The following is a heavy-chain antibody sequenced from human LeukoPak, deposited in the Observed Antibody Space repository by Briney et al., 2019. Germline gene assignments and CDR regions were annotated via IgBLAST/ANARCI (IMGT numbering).Heavy chain of an antibody. CDR3: ARGPPPDFDY. V-gene: IGHV4-61*02. CDR1: GGSISSGSYY. CDR2: IHPSGST. J-gene: IGHJ4*02. Sequence: SETLSLTCTVSGGSISSGSYYWSWIRQPAGKGLEWIGRIHPSGSTNYNPSLKSRVTLSVDTSKNQFSLKLSSVTAADTAVYYCARGPPPDFDYWGRGTLVTVSS.